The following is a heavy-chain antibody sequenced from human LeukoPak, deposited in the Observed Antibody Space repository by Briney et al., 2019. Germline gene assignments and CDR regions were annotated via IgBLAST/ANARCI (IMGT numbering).Heavy chain of an antibody. CDR1: GFTFSSYA. V-gene: IGHV3-23*01. CDR3: AKDFHGQLVQNAFDI. CDR2: ISGSGGST. J-gene: IGHJ3*02. Sequence: PGGPLRLSCAASGFTFSSYAMSWVRQAPGKGLEWVSAISGSGGSTYYADSVKGRFTISRDNSKNTLYLQMNSLRAEDTAVYYCAKDFHGQLVQNAFDIWGQGTMVTVSS. D-gene: IGHD6-6*01.